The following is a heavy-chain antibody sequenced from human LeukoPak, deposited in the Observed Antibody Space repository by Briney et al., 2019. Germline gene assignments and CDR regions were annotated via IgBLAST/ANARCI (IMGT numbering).Heavy chain of an antibody. CDR2: IYYRGST. CDR1: GCSLSSYY. J-gene: IGHJ3*02. V-gene: IGHV4-59*01. CDR3: ARGPTWSETNDAFDI. D-gene: IGHD1-1*01. Sequence: SETLSLTRTGSGCSLSSYYWSWIRQPPGKGLEWIGYIYYRGSTNYNPSLKSRVTISVDTSKNQFSLKLSSVTAADTAVYYCARGPTWSETNDAFDIWGQGTMVTVSS.